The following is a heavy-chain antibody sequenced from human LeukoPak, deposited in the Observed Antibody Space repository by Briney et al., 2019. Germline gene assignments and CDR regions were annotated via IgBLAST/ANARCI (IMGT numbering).Heavy chain of an antibody. CDR3: ARDRRGGQIR. V-gene: IGHV4-59*02. D-gene: IGHD3-10*01. CDR1: GASVSTYY. Sequence: SETLSLTCTVSGASVSTYYWSWIRQPPGKGLEWIGYMSYSGSTNYNPSLKSRVTISADASKNQFSLKLSSVTAADTAVYYCARDRRGGQIRWGQGTLVTVSS. J-gene: IGHJ4*02. CDR2: MSYSGST.